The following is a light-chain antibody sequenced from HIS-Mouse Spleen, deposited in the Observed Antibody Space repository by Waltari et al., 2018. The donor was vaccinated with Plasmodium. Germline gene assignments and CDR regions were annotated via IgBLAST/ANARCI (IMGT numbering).Light chain of an antibody. V-gene: IGLV3-10*01. J-gene: IGLJ3*02. Sequence: SYELTQPPSVSVSPGQTARITCSGDALPKNYAYWYQQKSGQAPVLVIYEDSKRPSGIPERFSGSSSGTMATLTISGAQVEDEADYYCYSAADNNWVFGGGTKLTVL. CDR1: ALPKNY. CDR2: EDS. CDR3: YSAADNNWV.